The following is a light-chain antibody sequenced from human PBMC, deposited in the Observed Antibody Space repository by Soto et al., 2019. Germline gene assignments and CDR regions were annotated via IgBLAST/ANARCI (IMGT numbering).Light chain of an antibody. Sequence: QAVVTQPPSASGTPGQRVTISCSGSNSNIGSHTVNWYQQLPGTAPTLLIYTDNQRTSGFPDRFSDSKSGTSASVAISGLQAEDEAEYDCDAWDDSLRGWVFGGGTKVTVL. CDR1: NSNIGSHT. J-gene: IGLJ3*02. CDR3: DAWDDSLRGWV. CDR2: TDN. V-gene: IGLV1-44*01.